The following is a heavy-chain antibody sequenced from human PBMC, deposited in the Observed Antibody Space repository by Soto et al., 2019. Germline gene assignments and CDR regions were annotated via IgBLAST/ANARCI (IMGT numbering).Heavy chain of an antibody. CDR1: GGSITGNY. J-gene: IGHJ4*02. D-gene: IGHD3-3*01. CDR2: IYSSGAT. V-gene: IGHV4-59*01. CDR3: ARQTIFGVVTLDF. Sequence: SETLSLTCTVSGGSITGNYWSWVRQPPGKGLEWIGYIYSSGATNYRPSLRSRVTMSVDSSKGQFSLNLTSVIAADTAVYYCARQTIFGVVTLDFWGQGMLVTVSS.